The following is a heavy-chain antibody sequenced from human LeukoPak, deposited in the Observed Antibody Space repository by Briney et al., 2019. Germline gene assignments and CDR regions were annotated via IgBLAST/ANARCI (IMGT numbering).Heavy chain of an antibody. CDR3: ARGRGTIFGVVIIWFDP. D-gene: IGHD3-3*01. J-gene: IGHJ5*02. V-gene: IGHV3-23*01. Sequence: GGSLRLSCAASGFTFSTYAMTWVRQAPGKGLEWVSAIGGSGGSTYYADSVKGRFTISRDNSKNTLYLQMTSLRAEDTAVYYCARGRGTIFGVVIIWFDPWGQGTLVTVSS. CDR1: GFTFSTYA. CDR2: IGGSGGST.